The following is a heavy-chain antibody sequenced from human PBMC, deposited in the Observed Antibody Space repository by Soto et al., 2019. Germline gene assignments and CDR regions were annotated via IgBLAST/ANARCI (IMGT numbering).Heavy chain of an antibody. Sequence: QQAPGHGLEWMAWISAYNGNTNYAQRFQGRVTLTTDASTRTAYMELRRPRSDDTAVYYCTRDQSFDRSYYYGMDFWGQGTTVAVSS. CDR3: TRDQSFDRSYYYGMDF. CDR2: ISAYNGNT. V-gene: IGHV1-18*01. D-gene: IGHD3-10*01. J-gene: IGHJ6*02.